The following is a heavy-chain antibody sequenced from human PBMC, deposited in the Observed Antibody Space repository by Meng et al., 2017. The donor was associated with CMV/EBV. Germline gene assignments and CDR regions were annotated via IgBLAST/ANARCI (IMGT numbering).Heavy chain of an antibody. Sequence: VQLLQGGAGLLKPSETLSLTCAVYGGSFSGYYWSWIRQPPGKGLEWIGEINHSGSTNYNPSLKSRVTISVDTSKNQFSLKLSSVTAADTAVYYCARGSRRLPRFNWFDPWGQGTLVTVSS. J-gene: IGHJ5*02. V-gene: IGHV4-34*01. CDR3: ARGSRRLPRFNWFDP. CDR1: GGSFSGYY. CDR2: INHSGST. D-gene: IGHD3-3*01.